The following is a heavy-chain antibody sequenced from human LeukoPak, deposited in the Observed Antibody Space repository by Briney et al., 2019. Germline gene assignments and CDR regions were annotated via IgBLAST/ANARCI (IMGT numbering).Heavy chain of an antibody. D-gene: IGHD6-19*01. V-gene: IGHV4-59*01. CDR3: ARVYSSGWAVDAFDI. CDR2: INYSGST. J-gene: IGHJ3*02. CDR1: GGSISSYY. Sequence: SETLSLTCTVSGGSISSYYWSWIRQPPGKGLEWIGYINYSGSTNYNPSLKSRVTTSVDTSKKQFSLKLSSVTAADTAVYYCARVYSSGWAVDAFDIWGQGTMVTVSS.